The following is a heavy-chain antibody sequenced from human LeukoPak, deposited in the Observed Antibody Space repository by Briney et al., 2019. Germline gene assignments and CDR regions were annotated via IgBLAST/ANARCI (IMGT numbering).Heavy chain of an antibody. CDR2: IKGDGIST. CDR1: GFDFSGNW. D-gene: IGHD2-21*02. CDR3: AREDGRGVCSSRLDS. J-gene: IGHJ4*02. Sequence: GGSLRLSCAASGFDFSGNWMHWVRHAPGQGLVWVSRIKGDGISTNYADSVTGRFTISRDIAKNTLYLQMNSLRAEDTGVYYCAREDGRGVCSSRLDSWGQGIVVSVSS. V-gene: IGHV3-74*01.